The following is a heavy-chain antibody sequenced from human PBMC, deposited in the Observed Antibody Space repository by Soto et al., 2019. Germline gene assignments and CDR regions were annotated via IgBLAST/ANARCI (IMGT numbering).Heavy chain of an antibody. J-gene: IGHJ6*02. CDR3: ARSNAPYYYYGMDV. Sequence: TKKKCVSWIRQPPGKALEWLALIDWDDDKYYSTSLKTRLTISKDTSKNQVVLAMTNMDPVDTATYYCARSNAPYYYYGMDVWGQGTTVTVSS. CDR1: TKKKC. CDR2: IDWDDDK. V-gene: IGHV2-70*01.